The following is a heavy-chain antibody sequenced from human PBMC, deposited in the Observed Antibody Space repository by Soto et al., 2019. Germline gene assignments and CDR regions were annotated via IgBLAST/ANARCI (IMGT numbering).Heavy chain of an antibody. V-gene: IGHV1-58*01. Sequence: SVKVSCKASGFTFTSSAVQWVRQARGQRLEWIGWIVVGSGNTNYAQKFQGRVTITRDTSASTAYMELSSLRSEDTAVYYCASFSKVYYYYGMDVWGQGTTVTVSS. CDR3: ASFSKVYYYYGMDV. J-gene: IGHJ6*02. CDR2: IVVGSGNT. CDR1: GFTFTSSA.